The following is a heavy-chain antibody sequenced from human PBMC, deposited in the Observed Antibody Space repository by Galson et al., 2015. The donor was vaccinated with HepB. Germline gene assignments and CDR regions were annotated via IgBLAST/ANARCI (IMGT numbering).Heavy chain of an antibody. CDR2: TYFRYKWRY. V-gene: IGHV6-1*01. J-gene: IGHJ3*01. CDR3: ARDQRLGELWLNSDAFDV. Sequence: CAISGDSVSSNRAAWNWIRQFPPRRLEWLGRTYFRYKWRYDYEDSVKGRMTVNAATSRNQFSLEVHSVTPEDTAVYYCARDQRLGELWLNSDAFDVWGQGTVVTVSS. CDR1: GDSVSSNRAA. D-gene: IGHD3-16*01.